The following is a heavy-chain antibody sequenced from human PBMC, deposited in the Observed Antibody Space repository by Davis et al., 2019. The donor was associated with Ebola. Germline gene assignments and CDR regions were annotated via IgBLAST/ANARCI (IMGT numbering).Heavy chain of an antibody. CDR2: IYYSGST. CDR3: ARVYYDILTGYTPFDY. V-gene: IGHV4-59*08. Sequence: SETLSLTCAVYGGSFSGYYWSWIRQPPGKGLEWIGYIYYSGSTNYNPSLKSRVTISVDTSKNQFSLKLSSVTAADTAVYYCARVYYDILTGYTPFDYWGQGTLVTVSS. J-gene: IGHJ4*02. D-gene: IGHD3-9*01. CDR1: GGSFSGYY.